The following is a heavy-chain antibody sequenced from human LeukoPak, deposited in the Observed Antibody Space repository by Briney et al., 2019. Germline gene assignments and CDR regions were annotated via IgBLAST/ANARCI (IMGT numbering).Heavy chain of an antibody. CDR2: IKQDGSEK. CDR3: ARSAYSYHYDSSGYDY. D-gene: IGHD3-22*01. Sequence: GGSLRLSCAASGFTFSSYWMSWVRQAPGKGLEWVANIKQDGSEKYYVDSVKGRFTISRDNAKNSLYLQMNSLRAEDTAVYYCARSAYSYHYDSSGYDYWGQGTLVTVSS. J-gene: IGHJ4*02. V-gene: IGHV3-7*01. CDR1: GFTFSSYW.